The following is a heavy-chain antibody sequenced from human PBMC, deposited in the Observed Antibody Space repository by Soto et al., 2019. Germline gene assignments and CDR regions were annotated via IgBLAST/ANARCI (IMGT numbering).Heavy chain of an antibody. CDR3: ARGVFTRSFDF. Sequence: PSETLSLTCTVSGDSITSNSYFWAWIRQPPGRGLEWIAYIYYSGDTFYTPSLKSRLTMSLDTSKNQFSLRLNSVTAADTAVYYCARGVFTRSFDFWGQGALVTVSS. D-gene: IGHD2-8*01. V-gene: IGHV4-30-4*08. J-gene: IGHJ4*02. CDR2: IYYSGDT. CDR1: GDSITSNSYF.